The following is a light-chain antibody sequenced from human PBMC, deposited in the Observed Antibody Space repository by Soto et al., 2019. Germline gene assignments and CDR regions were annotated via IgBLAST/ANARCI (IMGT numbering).Light chain of an antibody. J-gene: IGLJ1*01. CDR2: GNS. V-gene: IGLV1-40*01. CDR3: QSYDSTLSARYV. CDR1: SSNIGAGYD. Sequence: QSVLAQPPSVSGAPGQKVTISCTGSSSNIGAGYDLHWYQQLPGTAPKLLLYGNSNRPSGVPDRFSGSKSGTSASLAITGLQAEDEADYYCQSYDSTLSARYVFGTGTKVTV.